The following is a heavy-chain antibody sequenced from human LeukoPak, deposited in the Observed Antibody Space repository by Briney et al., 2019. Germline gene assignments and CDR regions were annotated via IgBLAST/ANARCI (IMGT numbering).Heavy chain of an antibody. J-gene: IGHJ4*02. V-gene: IGHV1-8*02. CDR2: MNPNSGNT. Sequence: ASVKVSCKASGGTFSSYAISWVRQATGQGLEWMGWMNPNSGNTGYAQKFQGRVTMTRNTSISTAYMELSSLRSEDTAVYYCARYIAVAGPDYWGQGTLVTVSS. CDR3: ARYIAVAGPDY. D-gene: IGHD6-19*01. CDR1: GGTFSSYA.